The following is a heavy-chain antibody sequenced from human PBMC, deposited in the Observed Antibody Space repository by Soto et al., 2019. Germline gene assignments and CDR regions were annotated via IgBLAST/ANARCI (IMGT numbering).Heavy chain of an antibody. CDR1: GGTFSSYA. CDR3: ARSVSFRYQLLKRGMDV. D-gene: IGHD2-2*01. V-gene: IGHV1-69*13. J-gene: IGHJ6*02. Sequence: PVKVSCKASGGTFSSYAISWVRQAPGQGLEWMGGIIPIFGTANYAQKFQGRVTITADESTSTAYMELSSLRSEDTAVYYCARSVSFRYQLLKRGMDVWGQGTTVTVSS. CDR2: IIPIFGTA.